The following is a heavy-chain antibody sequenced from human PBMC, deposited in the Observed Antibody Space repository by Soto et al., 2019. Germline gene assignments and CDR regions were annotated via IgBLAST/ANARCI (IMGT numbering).Heavy chain of an antibody. Sequence: GGSLRLSCAVSGITVSSYYMSWVRQAPGKGLEWVANVKQDGSEKYYVDSVKGRFTISRDNAKNSLYLQMNSLRAEDTAVYYCGAGSSGYYYFDYWGQGTLVTVSS. D-gene: IGHD3-22*01. CDR2: VKQDGSEK. CDR3: GAGSSGYYYFDY. V-gene: IGHV3-7*03. J-gene: IGHJ4*02. CDR1: GITVSSYY.